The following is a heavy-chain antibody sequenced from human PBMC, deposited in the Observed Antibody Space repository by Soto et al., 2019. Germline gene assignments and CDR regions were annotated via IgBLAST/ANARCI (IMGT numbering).Heavy chain of an antibody. J-gene: IGHJ4*02. CDR3: AREYDFSRPYYFDY. Sequence: GASVKVSCKASGYTFTSYGISWVRQAPGQGLEWMGWISAYNGNTNYAQKLQGRVTMTTDTSTSTACMELRSLRSDDTAVYYCAREYDFSRPYYFDYCGQGTLVTVSS. D-gene: IGHD3-3*01. CDR1: GYTFTSYG. CDR2: ISAYNGNT. V-gene: IGHV1-18*01.